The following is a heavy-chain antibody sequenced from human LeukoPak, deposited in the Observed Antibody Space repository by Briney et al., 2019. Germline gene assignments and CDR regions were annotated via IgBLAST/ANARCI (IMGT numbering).Heavy chain of an antibody. V-gene: IGHV1-2*02. D-gene: IGHD3-10*01. CDR1: GYTFTSYG. J-gene: IGHJ4*02. CDR2: INPNSGGT. Sequence: ASVKVSCKASGYTFTSYGISWVRQAPGQGLEWMGWINPNSGGTNYAQKFQGRVTMTRDTSISTAYMELSRLRSDDTAVYYCATATIIMVRGVFEDWGQGTLVTVSS. CDR3: ATATIIMVRGVFED.